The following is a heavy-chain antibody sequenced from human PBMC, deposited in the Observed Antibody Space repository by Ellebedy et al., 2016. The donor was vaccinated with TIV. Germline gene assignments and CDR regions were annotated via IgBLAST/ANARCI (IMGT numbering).Heavy chain of an antibody. J-gene: IGHJ3*02. CDR3: ATSGIAARPSDDAFDI. CDR2: IYPGDSDT. Sequence: ASVKVSCKGFGYSFTTYWIGWVRQMPGKGLEWMGIIYPGDSDTRYSPSFQGQVTISADKSNSTAYLQWSSLKASDTAIYYCATSGIAARPSDDAFDIWGQGTMVTVSS. D-gene: IGHD6-6*01. V-gene: IGHV5-51*01. CDR1: GYSFTTYW.